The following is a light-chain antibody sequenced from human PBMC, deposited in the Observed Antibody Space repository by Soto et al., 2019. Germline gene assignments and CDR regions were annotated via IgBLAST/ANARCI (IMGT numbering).Light chain of an antibody. CDR2: GES. J-gene: IGKJ2*01. CDR1: QSVSTN. V-gene: IGKV3-15*01. CDR3: QQSNNWPYT. Sequence: EIVLTQSPGTLSVSPGERANLSCRASQSVSTNLAWFQQKPGQAPRLLINGESTRATGIPARFSGSGSGTEFTLTINSLQSEDLAVYYCQQSNNWPYTFGQGTKLEV.